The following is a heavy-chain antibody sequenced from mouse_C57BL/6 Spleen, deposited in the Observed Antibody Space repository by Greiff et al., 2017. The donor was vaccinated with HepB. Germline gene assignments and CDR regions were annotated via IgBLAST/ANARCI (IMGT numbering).Heavy chain of an antibody. Sequence: EVQLQQSGAELVRPGASVKLSCTASGFNIKDDYMHWVKQRPEQGLEWIGWIDPENGDTEYASEFQGKATITADTSSNTAYLQLSSLTSEDTAVYYCTSDSSGPFAYWGQGTLVTVSA. CDR2: IDPENGDT. CDR1: GFNIKDDY. V-gene: IGHV14-4*01. CDR3: TSDSSGPFAY. D-gene: IGHD3-2*02. J-gene: IGHJ3*01.